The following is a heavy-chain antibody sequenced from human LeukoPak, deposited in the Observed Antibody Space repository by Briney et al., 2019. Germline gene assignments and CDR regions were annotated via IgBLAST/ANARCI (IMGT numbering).Heavy chain of an antibody. D-gene: IGHD6-13*01. CDR2: IRSKANSYAT. CDR1: GFTFRNYW. V-gene: IGHV3-73*01. Sequence: PGGSLRLSCAASGFTFRNYWMSWVRQAPGTGLEWVGRIRSKANSYATAYAASVKGRFTISRDDSKNTAYLQMNSLKTEDTAVYYCTIVIYGYSSSWYVGGFDPWGQGTLVTVSS. CDR3: TIVIYGYSSSWYVGGFDP. J-gene: IGHJ5*02.